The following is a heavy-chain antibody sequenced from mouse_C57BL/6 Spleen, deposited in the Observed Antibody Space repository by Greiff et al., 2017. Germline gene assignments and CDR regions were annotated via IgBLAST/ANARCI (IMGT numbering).Heavy chain of an antibody. J-gene: IGHJ4*01. D-gene: IGHD2-3*01. Sequence: VQLQQPGAELVMPGASVKLSCKASGYTFTSYWMHWVKQRPGQGLEWIGEIDPSDSYTNYNQKFKGKSTLTVDKSSSTAYMQLSSLTSEDSAVYYCASYDGYLRDYRGQGASVTVSS. V-gene: IGHV1-69*01. CDR1: GYTFTSYW. CDR3: ASYDGYLRDY. CDR2: IDPSDSYT.